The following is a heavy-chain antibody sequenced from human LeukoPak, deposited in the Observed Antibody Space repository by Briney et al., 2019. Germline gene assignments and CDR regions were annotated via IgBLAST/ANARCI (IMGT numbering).Heavy chain of an antibody. CDR2: NNSDGSWT. J-gene: IGHJ4*02. Sequence: QPGGSLRLSCAASGSYWMHRVRQAPGKGLVWVSHNNSDGSWTSYADSVKGRFTISKDNAKNTVYLQMNNLRAEDTAVYYCVSFYETYWGRGTLVTVSS. V-gene: IGHV3-74*01. D-gene: IGHD2/OR15-2a*01. CDR3: VSFYETY. CDR1: GSYW.